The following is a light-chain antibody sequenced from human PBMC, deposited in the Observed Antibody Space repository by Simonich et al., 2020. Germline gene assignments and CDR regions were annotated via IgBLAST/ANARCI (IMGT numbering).Light chain of an antibody. CDR2: LGS. V-gene: IGKV2D-29*02. J-gene: IGKJ4*01. CDR3: MQSIQLPLT. CDR1: QSLLHSDGKTY. Sequence: DIVMTQTPLSLSVTPGQPASISCKSSQSLLHSDGKTYLYWYLQKPGQSPQLLIYLGSNRASGVPDRFSGSGSGTDFTLKISRVEAEDVGVYYCMQSIQLPLTFGGGTRVEIK.